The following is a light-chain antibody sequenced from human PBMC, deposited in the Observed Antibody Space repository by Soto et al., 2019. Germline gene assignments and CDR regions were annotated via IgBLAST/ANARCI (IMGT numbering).Light chain of an antibody. V-gene: IGKV1-39*01. CDR3: QQSYSIPLT. CDR1: QSISRY. J-gene: IGKJ3*01. CDR2: AAS. Sequence: DIPMTQSPSSLSASVGDRVTITCRASQSISRYLNWYQHKPGKAPKLLIYAASSLQSGVPSRFSGSGSGTDFTLTISSLQPEDFATYYCQQSYSIPLTFGPGTKVDVK.